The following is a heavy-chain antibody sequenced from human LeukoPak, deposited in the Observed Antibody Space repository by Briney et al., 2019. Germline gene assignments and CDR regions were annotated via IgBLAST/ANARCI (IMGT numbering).Heavy chain of an antibody. CDR2: IYYSGNT. Sequence: PSETLSLTCTVSGGSISSYYWSWIRQPPGKGLEWIGYIYYSGNTNYNPSLKSRVTISVDTSKNQFSLKLSSVAAADTAVYYCARTASGSYSWIDAFDIWGQGTMVTVSS. CDR3: ARTASGSYSWIDAFDI. CDR1: GGSISSYY. J-gene: IGHJ3*02. D-gene: IGHD1-26*01. V-gene: IGHV4-59*01.